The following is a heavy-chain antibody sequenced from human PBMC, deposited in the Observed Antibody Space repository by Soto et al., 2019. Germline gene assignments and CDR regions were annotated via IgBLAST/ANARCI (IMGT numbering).Heavy chain of an antibody. Sequence: SETLSLTCTVSGGSISSYYWSWIRQPPGKGLEWIGYIYYSGSTNYNPSLKSRVTISVDTSKNQFSLKLSSVTAADTAVYYCARAGGSGSYYSYYYYYGMDVWGQGTTVTVSS. V-gene: IGHV4-59*01. CDR2: IYYSGST. J-gene: IGHJ6*02. D-gene: IGHD3-10*01. CDR3: ARAGGSGSYYSYYYYYGMDV. CDR1: GGSISSYY.